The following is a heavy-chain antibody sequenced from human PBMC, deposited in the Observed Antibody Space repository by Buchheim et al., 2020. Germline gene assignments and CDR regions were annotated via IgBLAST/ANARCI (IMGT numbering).Heavy chain of an antibody. Sequence: QLQLQESGPGLVKPSETLSLTCTVSGGSISSSSYYWGWIRQPPGKGLEWIGSIYYSGSTYYNPSLKSRVNISVDTSKNQFSLKLSSVTAADTAVYYCARQAPKLRDLFDYWGQGTL. CDR2: IYYSGST. J-gene: IGHJ4*02. CDR1: GGSISSSSYY. D-gene: IGHD3-16*01. V-gene: IGHV4-39*01. CDR3: ARQAPKLRDLFDY.